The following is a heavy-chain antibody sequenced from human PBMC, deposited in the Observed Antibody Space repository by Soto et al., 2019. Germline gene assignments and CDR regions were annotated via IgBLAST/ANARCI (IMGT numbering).Heavy chain of an antibody. CDR1: GGSFSGYY. J-gene: IGHJ6*02. CDR2: INHSGST. CDR3: ARGRDSSSSGLSVYYYYGMDV. D-gene: IGHD6-6*01. Sequence: LSLTCAVYGGSFSGYYWSWIRQPPGKGLEWIGEINHSGSTNYNPSLKSRVTISVDTSKNQFSLKLSSVTAADTAVYYCARGRDSSSSGLSVYYYYGMDVWGQGTTVTVSS. V-gene: IGHV4-34*01.